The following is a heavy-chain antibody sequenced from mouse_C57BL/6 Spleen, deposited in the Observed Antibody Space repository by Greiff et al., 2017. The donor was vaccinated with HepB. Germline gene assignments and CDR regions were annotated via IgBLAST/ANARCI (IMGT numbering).Heavy chain of an antibody. CDR2: INPSSGYT. CDR1: GYTFTSYW. Sequence: QVQLQQSGAELAKPGASVKLSCKASGYTFTSYWMHWVKQRPGQGLEWIGYINPSSGYTKYNQKFKDKATLTADNSSGTAYMQLSSLTYEDSAVYYCAKIITTVVDAMDYWGQGTSVTVSS. J-gene: IGHJ4*01. CDR3: AKIITTVVDAMDY. D-gene: IGHD1-1*01. V-gene: IGHV1-7*01.